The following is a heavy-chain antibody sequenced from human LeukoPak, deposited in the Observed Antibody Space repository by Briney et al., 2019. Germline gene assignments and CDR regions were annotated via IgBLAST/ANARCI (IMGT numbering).Heavy chain of an antibody. D-gene: IGHD3-3*01. CDR3: ARSVRYDFWSGYYIFDY. CDR1: GFSFGDYA. Sequence: PGGSLRLSCVASGFSFGDYAMHWVRQAPGKGLEWVSGISWNSDSIGYADSVKGRFTISRDNAKNSLYLQMNSLRAEDTAVYYCARSVRYDFWSGYYIFDYWGQGTLVTVSS. CDR2: ISWNSDSI. V-gene: IGHV3-9*01. J-gene: IGHJ4*02.